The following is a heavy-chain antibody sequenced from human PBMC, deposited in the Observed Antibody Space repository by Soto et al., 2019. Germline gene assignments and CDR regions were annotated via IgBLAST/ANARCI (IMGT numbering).Heavy chain of an antibody. J-gene: IGHJ3*02. Sequence: QVQLVESGGGVVQPGRSLRLSFAASGFTFSSYAMHWVRQAPGKGLEWVAVISYDGSNKYYADSVKGRFTISRDNSKNTLYLQMNSLRAEDTAVYYCARYTDLEARAGYAFDIWGQGTMVTVSS. CDR2: ISYDGSNK. CDR3: ARYTDLEARAGYAFDI. V-gene: IGHV3-30-3*01. CDR1: GFTFSSYA.